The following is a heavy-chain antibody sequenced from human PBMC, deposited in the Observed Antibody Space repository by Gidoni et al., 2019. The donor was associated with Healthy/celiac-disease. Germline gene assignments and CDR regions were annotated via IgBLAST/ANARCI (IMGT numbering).Heavy chain of an antibody. Sequence: QVQLVQSGAEGKKPGAAVTVSCKASGYTCTSYYLHWVRQAPGQGLEWMGIIHPSCGSTSYAQKFQGSVTMTRDTSTSTVSMELSSLRSADTAVYYCARDTLYCSSTSCGAPTYYFDYWGQGTLVTVSS. CDR1: GYTCTSYY. V-gene: IGHV1-46*01. D-gene: IGHD2-2*01. J-gene: IGHJ4*02. CDR2: IHPSCGST. CDR3: ARDTLYCSSTSCGAPTYYFDY.